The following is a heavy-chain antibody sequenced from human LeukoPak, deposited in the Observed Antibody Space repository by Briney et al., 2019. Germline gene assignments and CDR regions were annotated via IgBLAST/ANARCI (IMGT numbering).Heavy chain of an antibody. D-gene: IGHD1-14*01. V-gene: IGHV3-15*01. J-gene: IGHJ5*02. CDR2: IKSNTAGGTT. Sequence: GGSLRLSCAASGFTFSNSWMSWVRQAPGKGLEWVGRIKSNTAGGTTHYAAPVKGRFTISRDDSKNTLYLQMNSLKTEDTAVYYRTAEPNWFDPWGQGTLVTVSS. CDR3: TAEPNWFDP. CDR1: GFTFSNSW.